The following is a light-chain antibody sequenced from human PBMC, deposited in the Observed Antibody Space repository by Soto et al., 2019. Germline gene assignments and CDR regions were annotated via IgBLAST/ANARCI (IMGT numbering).Light chain of an antibody. J-gene: IGKJ5*01. CDR2: GAS. CDR3: QQCGRSPIT. V-gene: IGKV3-20*01. Sequence: VLTTSEGALSLSPGARSLLSGRGGQNISSSYLAWYQQKPAQAPRLLIYGASSRATGIPDRFSGSGSGTDFTLTISRLEPEDFVIYYCQQCGRSPITFGQGTRVDIK. CDR1: QNISSSY.